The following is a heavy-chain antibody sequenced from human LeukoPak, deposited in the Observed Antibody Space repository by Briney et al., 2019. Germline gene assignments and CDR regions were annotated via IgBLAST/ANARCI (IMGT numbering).Heavy chain of an antibody. V-gene: IGHV3-21*01. CDR3: ARGIDDYGDLRLDY. Sequence: GGSLRLSCAASGFTFSSYSMNWVRQAPGKGLEWVSSISSSSSYIYYADSLKGRFTISRDNAKNSLYLQMNSLRAEDTAVYYCARGIDDYGDLRLDYWGQGNLVTVSS. D-gene: IGHD4-17*01. J-gene: IGHJ4*02. CDR1: GFTFSSYS. CDR2: ISSSSSYI.